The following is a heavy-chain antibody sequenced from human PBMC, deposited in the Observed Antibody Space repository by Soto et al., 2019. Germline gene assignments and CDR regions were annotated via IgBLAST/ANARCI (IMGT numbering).Heavy chain of an antibody. CDR1: GYTFTSYY. V-gene: IGHV1-2*02. CDR2: INPNSGGT. Sequence: ASVKVSCKASGYTFTSYYMHWVRQAPGQGLEWMGWINPNSGGTNYAQKFQGRVTMTRDTSISTAYMELSRLRSDDTAVYYCARGSFRLYYYDSSGYYFTFDYWGQGTQVTVSS. D-gene: IGHD3-22*01. J-gene: IGHJ4*02. CDR3: ARGSFRLYYYDSSGYYFTFDY.